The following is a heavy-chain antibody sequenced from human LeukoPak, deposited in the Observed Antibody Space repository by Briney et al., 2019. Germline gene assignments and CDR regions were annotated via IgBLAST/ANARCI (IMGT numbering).Heavy chain of an antibody. Sequence: GGSLRLSCAASGFTFSDSAMHWVRQASGKGLEWIGRIRSKPNNYATVYAASVKGRFAISRDDSKNTAYLQMNSLKTEDTAVYYCTRRREDSSGYYFPDFDYWGQGTLVTVSS. CDR3: TRRREDSSGYYFPDFDY. V-gene: IGHV3-73*01. J-gene: IGHJ4*02. CDR2: IRSKPNNYAT. D-gene: IGHD3-22*01. CDR1: GFTFSDSA.